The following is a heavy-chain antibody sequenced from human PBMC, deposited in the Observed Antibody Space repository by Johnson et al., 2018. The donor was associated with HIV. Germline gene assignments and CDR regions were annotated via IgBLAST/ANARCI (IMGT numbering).Heavy chain of an antibody. J-gene: IGHJ3*02. CDR3: AQDWALRVGATRGPGAFES. D-gene: IGHD1-26*01. Sequence: QMLLVESGGGLVQPGGSLRLSCAASGFTISSNYMNWVRQTPGKGLEWVSVISYDGGNKYYADSVKGRFTISRDNAKNSLYLQLKSRRAEDTAVYYCAQDWALRVGATRGPGAFESWGQGTMVTGSS. CDR1: GFTISSNY. V-gene: IGHV3-30*18. CDR2: ISYDGGNK.